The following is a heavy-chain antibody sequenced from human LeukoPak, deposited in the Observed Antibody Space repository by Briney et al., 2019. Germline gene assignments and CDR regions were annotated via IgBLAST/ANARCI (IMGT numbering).Heavy chain of an antibody. J-gene: IGHJ4*02. D-gene: IGHD1-14*01. V-gene: IGHV1-69*05. CDR3: ARNTGLYYFDY. CDR1: GGTFSSYA. CDR2: IIPIFGTA. Sequence: GASVKVSCKASGGTFSSYAISWLRQAPGQGLEWMGGIIPIFGTANYAQKFQGRVTITTDESTSTAYMELSSLRSEDTAVYYCARNTGLYYFDYWGQGTLVTVSS.